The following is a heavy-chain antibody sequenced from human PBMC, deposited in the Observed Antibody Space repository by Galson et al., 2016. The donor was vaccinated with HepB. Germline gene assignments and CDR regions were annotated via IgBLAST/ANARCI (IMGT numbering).Heavy chain of an antibody. J-gene: IGHJ4*02. D-gene: IGHD2-2*01. CDR1: GASINSSNW. Sequence: ETLSLTCAVSGASINSSNWWTWVRQAPEKGLEWIASVHHSGTTHYNPSLKSRVTVSVDTSRNPPSLKLTSVTAADTAVYFCAFGDYAVAYYFDSWGQGTLVTVSA. V-gene: IGHV4-4*01. CDR3: AFGDYAVAYYFDS. CDR2: VHHSGTT.